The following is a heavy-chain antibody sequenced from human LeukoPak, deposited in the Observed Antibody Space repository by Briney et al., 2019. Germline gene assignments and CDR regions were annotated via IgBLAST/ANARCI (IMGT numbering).Heavy chain of an antibody. V-gene: IGHV3-23*01. D-gene: IGHD6-13*01. CDR3: AKGGWDSSSWYSAFDI. Sequence: GGSLRLSCAASGFTFSSYGMSWVRQAPGKGLEWVSAISGSGGSTYYADSVKGRFTISRDNSKNTLYLQMNRLRAEDTAVYYCAKGGWDSSSWYSAFDIWGQGTMVTVSS. J-gene: IGHJ3*02. CDR2: ISGSGGST. CDR1: GFTFSSYG.